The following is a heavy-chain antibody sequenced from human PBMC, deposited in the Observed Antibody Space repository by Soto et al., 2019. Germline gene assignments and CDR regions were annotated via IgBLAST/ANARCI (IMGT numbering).Heavy chain of an antibody. CDR2: IYYSGST. CDR1: CDSINGYE. D-gene: IGHD3-22*01. J-gene: IGHJ4*02. Sequence: XETLSLRVTVSCDSINGYEWGWIRQPPGKGLEWIGYIYYSGSTNYNPSLKSRVTISVDRSKNHFSLKLSSVTTADTAVYYCARVNNYYDSSGYYFYYFDHWGQGTLVTVSS. CDR3: ARVNNYYDSSGYYFYYFDH. V-gene: IGHV4-59*01.